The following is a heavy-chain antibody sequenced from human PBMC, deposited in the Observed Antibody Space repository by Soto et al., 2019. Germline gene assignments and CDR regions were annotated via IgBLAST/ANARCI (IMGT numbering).Heavy chain of an antibody. D-gene: IGHD2-2*01. Sequence: QVQLVESGGGVVQPGRSLRLSCAASGFTFSSYAMHWVRQAPGKGLEWVAVISYDGSNKYYADSVKGRFTISRDNSNNNPYLERNSLGAEDTAVYYCAREGGYQLPQRDPDEYYYYYGMAVWGQGTTVTVSS. V-gene: IGHV3-30-3*01. J-gene: IGHJ6*02. CDR1: GFTFSSYA. CDR2: ISYDGSNK. CDR3: AREGGYQLPQRDPDEYYYYYGMAV.